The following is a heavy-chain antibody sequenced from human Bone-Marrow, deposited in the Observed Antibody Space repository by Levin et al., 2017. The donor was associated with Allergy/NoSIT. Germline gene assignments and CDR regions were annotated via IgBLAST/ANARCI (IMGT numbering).Heavy chain of an antibody. V-gene: IGHV3-23*01. Sequence: GESLKISCAASGFTFSSYAMSWVRQAPGKGLEWVSAISGSGGSTYYADSVKGRFTISRDNSKNTLYLQMNSLRAEDTAVYYCAKVGATLNYESSGPIFSWGQGTLVTVSS. CDR3: AKVGATLNYESSGPIFS. J-gene: IGHJ4*02. CDR2: ISGSGGST. CDR1: GFTFSSYA. D-gene: IGHD3-22*01.